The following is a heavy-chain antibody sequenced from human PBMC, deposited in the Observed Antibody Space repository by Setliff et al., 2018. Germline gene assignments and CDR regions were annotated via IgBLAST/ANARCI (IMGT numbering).Heavy chain of an antibody. J-gene: IGHJ4*02. CDR1: GFTFSNYW. Sequence: GGSLRLSCAASGFTFSNYWMSWVRQAPGKGLEWVANIKEDGSEKYYVDSVKGRFTISRDNAKNSLYLQTNSLRAEDTAVYYCARRHIGVIIGYYFDYWGQGTLVTVSS. CDR3: ARRHIGVIIGYYFDY. CDR2: IKEDGSEK. D-gene: IGHD3-3*01. V-gene: IGHV3-7*03.